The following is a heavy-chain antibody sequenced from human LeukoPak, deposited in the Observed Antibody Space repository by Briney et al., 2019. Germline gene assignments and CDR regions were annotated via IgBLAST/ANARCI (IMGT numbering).Heavy chain of an antibody. V-gene: IGHV3-23*01. J-gene: IGHJ4*02. CDR3: AKDLLGRAGYYNLDY. CDR2: ISGSGGST. CDR1: GFTFSSYA. D-gene: IGHD3-9*01. Sequence: PAGGSLRLSCAASGFTFSSYAMSWVRQAPGKGLEWVSAISGSGGSTYYADSVKGRFTISRDNSKNTLYLQMNSLRAEDTAVYYCAKDLLGRAGYYNLDYWGQGTLVTVSS.